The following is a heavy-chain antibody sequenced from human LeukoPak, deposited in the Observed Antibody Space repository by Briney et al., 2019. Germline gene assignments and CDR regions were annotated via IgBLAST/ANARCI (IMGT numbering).Heavy chain of an antibody. CDR2: IGSITDGIT. V-gene: IGHV3-48*04. D-gene: IGHD3-10*01. CDR3: AIPPLSGTGSSRPLAGVDA. Sequence: PGGSLRLSCAASGFSFSRYSMNWVRQAPGKGLKWVSYIGSITDGITHYAESVKGRFTISRDNAKNSLYLQMNSLRAEDTAVYYCAIPPLSGTGSSRPLAGVDAWGQGTTVTVSS. J-gene: IGHJ6*02. CDR1: GFSFSRYS.